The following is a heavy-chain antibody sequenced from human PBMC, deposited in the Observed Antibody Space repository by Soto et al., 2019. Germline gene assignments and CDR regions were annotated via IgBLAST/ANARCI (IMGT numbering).Heavy chain of an antibody. D-gene: IGHD6-6*01. V-gene: IGHV4-59*01. CDR2: IYYSGST. Sequence: SETLSLTCTVSGGSISSYYWSWIRQPPGKGLEWIGYIYYSGSTNYNPSLKSRVTISVDTSKNHFSLKLSSVTAADTAVYYCARDHSSSATGNYYYYMDVWGKGTTVTVSS. CDR1: GGSISSYY. CDR3: ARDHSSSATGNYYYYMDV. J-gene: IGHJ6*03.